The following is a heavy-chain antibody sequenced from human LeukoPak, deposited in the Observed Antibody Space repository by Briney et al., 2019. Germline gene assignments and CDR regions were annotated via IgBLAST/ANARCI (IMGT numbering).Heavy chain of an antibody. V-gene: IGHV1-18*01. Sequence: ASVKVSCKASNYTFISYSIGWVRQAPGQGLEWMGWISVYNGNTNYAQKLQDRVTMTTDTSTSTAYMELRSLRSDDTAVYYCARAFGFVFDYWGQGTLVTVSS. D-gene: IGHD3-3*01. CDR2: ISVYNGNT. CDR1: NYTFISYS. J-gene: IGHJ4*02. CDR3: ARAFGFVFDY.